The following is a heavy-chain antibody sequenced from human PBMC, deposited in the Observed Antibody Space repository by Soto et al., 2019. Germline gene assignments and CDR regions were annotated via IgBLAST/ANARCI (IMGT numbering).Heavy chain of an antibody. Sequence: QVQLQESGPGLVKPSETLSLTCTVSGGSISSYYWSWIRQPAGKGLEGIGRIYTSGSTNYNPSLKSRVTMSVDTAKNQFSLKLSSVTAADTDVYYCARIGMVYEGHYYYYYGMDVWGKGTTVTVSS. CDR1: GGSISSYY. V-gene: IGHV4-4*07. J-gene: IGHJ6*04. CDR2: IYTSGST. D-gene: IGHD2-8*01. CDR3: ARIGMVYEGHYYYYYGMDV.